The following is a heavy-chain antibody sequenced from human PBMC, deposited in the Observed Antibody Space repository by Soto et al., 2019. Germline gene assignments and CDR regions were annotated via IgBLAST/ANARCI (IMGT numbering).Heavy chain of an antibody. CDR3: GRDGPIPARGNNWFDP. Sequence: QVQLVESGGGVVQPGRSLRLSCATSGFSFSTYTMHWIRQSPGKGLEWLAFISNDGSNQYYADSVKGRFTVSRDNSKNTMYLQMDSLGPEDTAVYYCGRDGPIPARGNNWFDPWGKGTLVTVSS. CDR2: ISNDGSNQ. J-gene: IGHJ5*02. V-gene: IGHV3-30-3*01. D-gene: IGHD2-2*01. CDR1: GFSFSTYT.